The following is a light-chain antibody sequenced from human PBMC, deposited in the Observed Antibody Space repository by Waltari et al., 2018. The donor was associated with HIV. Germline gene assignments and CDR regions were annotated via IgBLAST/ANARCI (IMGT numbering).Light chain of an antibody. V-gene: IGKV3-11*01. CDR1: QSVSPF. CDR3: QQRINWAFT. J-gene: IGKJ3*01. Sequence: EIVLTQSPDTLSLSPGDTATLACRASQSVSPFLARYQQNPGQVPRLLIHDTSNRATGIPARFWCSGSGADFTLTISILEPEDFAVYYCQQRINWAFTFGPGTKVDIK. CDR2: DTS.